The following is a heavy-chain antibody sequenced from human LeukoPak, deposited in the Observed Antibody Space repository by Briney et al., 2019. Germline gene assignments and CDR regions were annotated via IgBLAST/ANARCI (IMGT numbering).Heavy chain of an antibody. CDR3: ARDDYGGNRGTD. Sequence: GGSLRLSCAASGYTVSSNYVSWVRQAPGKGLEWVSVIYSGGSTYYANSVKGRFTISRDNSKNTLYLQMNSLRAEDTAVYYCARDDYGGNRGTDWGQGTLVTVSS. D-gene: IGHD4-23*01. CDR1: GYTVSSNY. CDR2: IYSGGST. V-gene: IGHV3-66*01. J-gene: IGHJ4*02.